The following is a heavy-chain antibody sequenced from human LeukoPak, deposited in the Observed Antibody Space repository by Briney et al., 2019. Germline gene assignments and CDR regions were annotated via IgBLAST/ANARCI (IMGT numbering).Heavy chain of an antibody. CDR3: AKDSGSSSWYYFDY. CDR1: GSTFDDCA. D-gene: IGHD6-13*01. V-gene: IGHV3-9*01. Sequence: PGGSLRLSCAASGSTFDDCAMHWVRQAPGKGLEWVSGISWNSGSIGYADSVKGRFTISRDNAKNSLYLQMNSLRAEDTALYYCAKDSGSSSWYYFDYWGQGTLVTVSS. J-gene: IGHJ4*02. CDR2: ISWNSGSI.